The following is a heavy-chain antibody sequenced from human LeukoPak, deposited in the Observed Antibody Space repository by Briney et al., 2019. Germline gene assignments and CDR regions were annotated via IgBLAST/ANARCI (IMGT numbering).Heavy chain of an antibody. CDR3: ARADSSGYYYPYYFDY. CDR2: ISSSSSTI. D-gene: IGHD3-22*01. V-gene: IGHV3-48*04. Sequence: GGSLRLSCAASGFTFSSYSMNWVRQAPGKGLEWVSYISSSSSTIYYADSVKGRFTISRDNAKNSLYLQMNSLRAEDTAVYYCARADSSGYYYPYYFDYWGQGTLVTVSS. CDR1: GFTFSSYS. J-gene: IGHJ4*02.